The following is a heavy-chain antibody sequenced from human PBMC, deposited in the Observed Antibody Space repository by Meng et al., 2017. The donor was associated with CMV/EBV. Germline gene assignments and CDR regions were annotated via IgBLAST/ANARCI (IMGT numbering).Heavy chain of an antibody. J-gene: IGHJ4*02. CDR2: ISYDGNYG. Sequence: GGSLRLSCAASGFDFNAYAMQWVRQAPGKGLEWVAIISYDGNYGYYADSVKGRFTISRDKSKNTVSLQMNSLSSEDTAVYYCARDPGRIAARPWYWGQGTLVTVSS. CDR1: GFDFNAYA. V-gene: IGHV3-30-3*01. D-gene: IGHD6-6*01. CDR3: ARDPGRIAARPWY.